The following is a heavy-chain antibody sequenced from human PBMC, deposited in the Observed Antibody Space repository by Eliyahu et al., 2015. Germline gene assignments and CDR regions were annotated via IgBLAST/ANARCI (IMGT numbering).Heavy chain of an antibody. CDR2: VNPNSGDT. CDR1: GVPFNAYY. CDR3: ARGAIGTTNWFDP. J-gene: IGHJ5*02. V-gene: IGHV1-2*06. D-gene: IGHD1-14*01. Sequence: QAQLVQSGAEVKKPGASVKXSCXASGVPFNAYYIPWVRQAPGQGLEWMGRVNPNSGDTKYAQKFQDRVTLTRDMSITTAYMELSRLRSDDTAVFYCARGAIGTTNWFDPWGQGTLVTVSS.